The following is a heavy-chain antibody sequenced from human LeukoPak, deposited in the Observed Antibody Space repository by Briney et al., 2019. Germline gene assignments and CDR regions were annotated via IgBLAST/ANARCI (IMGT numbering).Heavy chain of an antibody. CDR2: VYSSGST. J-gene: IGHJ5*01. Sequence: SETLSLTCTVSGASISSYYWSWIRQPPGKGLEWIGRVYSSGSTNYNPSLKSRVTMSEDTSKNQFSLKLSSVTAADTAGYYCGRDPDGYNWFDSWGQGTQVTVST. CDR1: GASISSYY. CDR3: GRDPDGYNWFDS. V-gene: IGHV4-4*07. D-gene: IGHD1-14*01.